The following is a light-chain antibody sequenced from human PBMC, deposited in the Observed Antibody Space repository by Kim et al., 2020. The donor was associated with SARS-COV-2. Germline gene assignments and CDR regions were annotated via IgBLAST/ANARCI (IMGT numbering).Light chain of an antibody. Sequence: SVSPGQTASITCSGDKLGDKYACWYQQQPGQSPVLVIYQDTKRPSGIPERFSGSNSGNTATLTISGTQAMDEADYYCQAWDSGTVVFGGGTQLTVL. CDR2: QDT. CDR3: QAWDSGTVV. V-gene: IGLV3-1*01. J-gene: IGLJ2*01. CDR1: KLGDKY.